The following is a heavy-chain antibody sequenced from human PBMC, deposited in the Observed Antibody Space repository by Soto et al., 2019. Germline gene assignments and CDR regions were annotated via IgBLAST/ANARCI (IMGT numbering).Heavy chain of an antibody. CDR2: INPNSGGT. D-gene: IGHD6-19*01. CDR3: ARDSGPYSSGWYRYYYYYGMDV. Sequence: ASVKVSFKASGYTFTGYYMHWVRQAPGQGLEWMGWINPNSGGTNYAQKFQGRVTMTRDTSISTAYMELSRLRSDDTAVYYCARDSGPYSSGWYRYYYYYGMDVWGQGTTVTVSS. J-gene: IGHJ6*02. V-gene: IGHV1-2*02. CDR1: GYTFTGYY.